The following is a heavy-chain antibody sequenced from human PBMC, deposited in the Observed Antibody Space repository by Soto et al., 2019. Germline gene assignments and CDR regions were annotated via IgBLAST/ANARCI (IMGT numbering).Heavy chain of an antibody. D-gene: IGHD3-22*01. J-gene: IGHJ4*02. V-gene: IGHV1-58*01. CDR3: AATLDSGSYDVGGYPS. CDR1: GFTVSRAA. Sequence: QMHVVQSGPEVKTPGTSVKVSCKGSGFTVSRAAVQWVRQARGQGLEWIGWSVVASGKTDNAPNLLEKVRITRGVSNYTAYLDVSDLSFEDSAVYSCAATLDSGSYDVGGYPSWRQGNLVTVSS. CDR2: SVVASGKT.